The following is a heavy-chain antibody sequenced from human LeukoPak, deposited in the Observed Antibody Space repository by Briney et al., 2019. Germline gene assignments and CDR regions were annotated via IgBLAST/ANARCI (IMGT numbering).Heavy chain of an antibody. D-gene: IGHD5-12*01. CDR1: GGSISSYY. Sequence: KPSETLSLTCTVSGGSISSYYWSWIRQPPGKGLEWIGYIYTSGSTNYNPSLKSRVTISVDTSKNQFSLKLSSVTAADTAVYYCASSEPEWIFDYWGQGTLVTVSS. CDR2: IYTSGST. V-gene: IGHV4-4*09. CDR3: ASSEPEWIFDY. J-gene: IGHJ4*02.